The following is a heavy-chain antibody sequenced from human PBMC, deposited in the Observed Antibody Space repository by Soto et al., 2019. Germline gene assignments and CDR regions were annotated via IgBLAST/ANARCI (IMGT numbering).Heavy chain of an antibody. CDR3: ASNVGMDV. J-gene: IGHJ6*02. CDR1: GFTFSSYA. V-gene: IGHV3-30-3*01. CDR2: ISYDGSNK. D-gene: IGHD2-8*01. Sequence: PGGSLRLSCAASGFTFSSYAMHWVRQAPGKGLEWVAVISYDGSNKYYADSVKGRFTISRDNSKNTLYLQMNSLRAEDTAVYYCASNVGMDVWGQGTTVTVSS.